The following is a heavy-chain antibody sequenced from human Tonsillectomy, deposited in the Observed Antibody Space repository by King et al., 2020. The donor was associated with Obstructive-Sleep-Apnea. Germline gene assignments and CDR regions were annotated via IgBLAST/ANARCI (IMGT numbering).Heavy chain of an antibody. V-gene: IGHV4-59*08. CDR3: ARIITLDV. J-gene: IGHJ6*02. D-gene: IGHD1-14*01. CDR1: GGSISSSY. CDR2: IYYSGST. Sequence: VQLQESGPGLVKPSETLSLTCTVSGGSISSSYWSWIRQPPGKGLEWIGHIYYSGSTKYNPSLKSRVTISVDTSKNQFSLKLSSVTAADTAVYYCARIITLDVWGPGTTVTVS.